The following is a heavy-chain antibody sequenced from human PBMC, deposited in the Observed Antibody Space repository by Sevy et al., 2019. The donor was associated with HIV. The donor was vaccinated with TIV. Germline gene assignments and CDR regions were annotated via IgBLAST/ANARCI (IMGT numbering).Heavy chain of an antibody. D-gene: IGHD6-13*01. V-gene: IGHV1-8*01. CDR2: MNPNSGNT. Sequence: ASVKVSRKASGYTFTSYDINWVRQATGQGLEWMGWMNPNSGNTGYAQKFQGRVTMTRNTSISTAYMELSSLRSEDTAVYYCARPGSSRRYYFDYWGQGTLVTVSS. CDR3: ARPGSSRRYYFDY. J-gene: IGHJ4*02. CDR1: GYTFTSYD.